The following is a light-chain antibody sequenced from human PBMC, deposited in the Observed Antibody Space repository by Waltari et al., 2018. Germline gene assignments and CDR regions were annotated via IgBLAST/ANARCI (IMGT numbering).Light chain of an antibody. CDR3: QQSYSTPWT. V-gene: IGKV1-39*01. J-gene: IGKJ1*01. CDR1: QIISIY. Sequence: DIQMTLSPSSLSATVGDRVTITCRASQIISIYLNWYQQKPGKAPKRLIYVASSLECGVPSRLSGSGSGTDFTLTISSLQPEDFATYYCQQSYSTPWTFGQGTRVEIK. CDR2: VAS.